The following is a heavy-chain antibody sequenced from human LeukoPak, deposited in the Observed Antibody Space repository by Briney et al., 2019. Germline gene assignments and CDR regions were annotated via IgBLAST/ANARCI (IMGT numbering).Heavy chain of an antibody. CDR2: IIPIVGTA. D-gene: IGHD3-3*01. J-gene: IGHJ4*02. Sequence: GSSVKVSCKASGGTFSSYAISWVRQAPGPGLVWMGRIIPIVGTANYAQKFQGRVTITTDESTSTAYMELSSLRSEDTAVYYCARDSSVTIFGVVIAPFDYWGQGTLVTVSS. CDR1: GGTFSSYA. V-gene: IGHV1-69*05. CDR3: ARDSSVTIFGVVIAPFDY.